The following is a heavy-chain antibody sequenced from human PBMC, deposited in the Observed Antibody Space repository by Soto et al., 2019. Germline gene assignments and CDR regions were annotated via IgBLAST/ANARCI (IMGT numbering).Heavy chain of an antibody. CDR3: ARDMVSFGVVILSAY. CDR2: ISAYNGNT. V-gene: IGHV1-18*01. D-gene: IGHD3-3*01. Sequence: GASVKVSCKASGYTFTSYGISWVRQAPGQGLEWMGWISAYNGNTNYAQKLQGRVTMTTDTSTSTAYMELGSLRSDDTAVYYCARDMVSFGVVILSAYWGQGTLVTVSS. CDR1: GYTFTSYG. J-gene: IGHJ4*02.